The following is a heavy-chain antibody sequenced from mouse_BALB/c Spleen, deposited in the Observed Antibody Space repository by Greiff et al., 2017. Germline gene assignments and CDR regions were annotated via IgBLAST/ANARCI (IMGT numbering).Heavy chain of an antibody. CDR3: ARNRGYDYEAYFDV. J-gene: IGHJ1*01. D-gene: IGHD2-4*01. CDR2: IWSGGST. CDR1: GFSLTSYG. V-gene: IGHV2-2*02. Sequence: VKLMESGPGLVQPSQSLSITCTVSGFSLTSYGVHWVRQSPGKGLEWLGVIWSGGSTDYNAAFISRLSISKDNSKSQVFFKMNSLQANDTAIYYCARNRGYDYEAYFDVWGAGTTVTVSS.